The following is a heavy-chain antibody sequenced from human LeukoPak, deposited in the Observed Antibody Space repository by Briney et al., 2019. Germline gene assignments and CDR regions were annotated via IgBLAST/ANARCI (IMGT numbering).Heavy chain of an antibody. D-gene: IGHD3-9*01. V-gene: IGHV3-30-3*01. CDR3: ARGPEVLRYFDWSIY. J-gene: IGHJ4*02. CDR2: ISYDGSNK. CDR1: GFTFSSYA. Sequence: PGRSLRLSCAASGFTFSSYAMHWVRQAPGKGLEWVAVISYDGSNKYYADSVKGRFTISRDNSKNTLYLQMNSLRAEDTAVYYCARGPEVLRYFDWSIYWGQGTLVTVSS.